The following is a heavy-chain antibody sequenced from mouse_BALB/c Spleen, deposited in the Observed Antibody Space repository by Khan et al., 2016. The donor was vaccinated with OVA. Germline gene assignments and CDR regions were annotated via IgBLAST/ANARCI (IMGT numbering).Heavy chain of an antibody. CDR2: ISGDTSTI. Sequence: EVELVESGGGLVQPGGSRKLSCAASGFTFSNYGMHWVRQAPEKGLEWVAFISGDTSTIYYADTVKGRFTISRDNPKNTLFLQMTSLMSEDTASYYCATSYFYGYYFDYWGPGTTLTVSS. J-gene: IGHJ2*01. CDR3: ATSYFYGYYFDY. V-gene: IGHV5-17*02. CDR1: GFTFSNYG. D-gene: IGHD1-1*01.